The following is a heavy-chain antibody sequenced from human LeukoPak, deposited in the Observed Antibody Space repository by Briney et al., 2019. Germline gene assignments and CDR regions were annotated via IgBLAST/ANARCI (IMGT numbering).Heavy chain of an antibody. CDR2: INHSGST. Sequence: TLSPTCTVSGGSISSYYWSWIRQPPGKGLEWIGEINHSGSTNYNPSLKNRVTISVDTSRNHFSLNLSSVTAADTAVYYCARQDYYDSGGYAGDAFDIWGQGTMVTVSS. J-gene: IGHJ3*02. CDR1: GGSISSYY. D-gene: IGHD3-22*01. CDR3: ARQDYYDSGGYAGDAFDI. V-gene: IGHV4-34*09.